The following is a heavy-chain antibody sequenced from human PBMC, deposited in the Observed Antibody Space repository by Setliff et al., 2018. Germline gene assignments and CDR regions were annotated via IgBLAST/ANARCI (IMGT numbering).Heavy chain of an antibody. D-gene: IGHD4-17*01. V-gene: IGHV3-53*01. Sequence: VGSLRLSCAASGFTVSSNYMSWVRQAPGKGLEWVSVIYSGGSTYYADSVKGRFTISRDNSKNTLYLQMNSLRAEDTAVYYCARDVGYGDYVGYYGMDVWGQGTTVTVSS. CDR1: GFTVSSNY. CDR2: IYSGGST. CDR3: ARDVGYGDYVGYYGMDV. J-gene: IGHJ6*02.